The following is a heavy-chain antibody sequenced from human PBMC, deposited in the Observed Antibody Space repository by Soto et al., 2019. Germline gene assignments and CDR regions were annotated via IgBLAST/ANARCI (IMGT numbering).Heavy chain of an antibody. J-gene: IGHJ4*02. D-gene: IGHD6-19*01. Sequence: ASLKVSCKASGYTFTGYYMHWVRQAPGQGLEWMGWINPNSGGTNYAQKFQGWVTVTRDTSISTAYMELSRLRSDDTAVYYCARDADSGWEPLDYWGQGTLVTVSS. CDR1: GYTFTGYY. CDR2: INPNSGGT. CDR3: ARDADSGWEPLDY. V-gene: IGHV1-2*04.